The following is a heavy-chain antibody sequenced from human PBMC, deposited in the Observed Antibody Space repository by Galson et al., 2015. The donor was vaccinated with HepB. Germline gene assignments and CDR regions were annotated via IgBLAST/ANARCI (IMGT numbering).Heavy chain of an antibody. CDR3: ARNPLKYQAYHYYYYMDV. J-gene: IGHJ6*03. V-gene: IGHV3-48*01. CDR2: LSVISSTT. Sequence: SLTLSCAGFGYRFTSYSMNWVRQAPGKGLEWISYLSVISSTTYYAYHVRGRFTITRDNAKNSPSLQMDSLGADDTAVYYCARNPLKYQAYHYYYYMDVWGKGTTVTVSS. D-gene: IGHD1-14*01. CDR1: GYRFTSYS.